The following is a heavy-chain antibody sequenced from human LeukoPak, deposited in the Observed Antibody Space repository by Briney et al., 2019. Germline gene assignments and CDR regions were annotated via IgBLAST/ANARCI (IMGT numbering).Heavy chain of an antibody. J-gene: IGHJ4*02. Sequence: GGSLRLSCAASGFTFSSYEMNWVRQAPGKGLEWVSYISSSGSTIYYADSVKGRFTISRDNAKNSLYLQMNGLRAEDTAVYYCARVGTLWFGELLSDYWGQGTLVTVSS. D-gene: IGHD3-10*01. CDR1: GFTFSSYE. CDR3: ARVGTLWFGELLSDY. V-gene: IGHV3-48*03. CDR2: ISSSGSTI.